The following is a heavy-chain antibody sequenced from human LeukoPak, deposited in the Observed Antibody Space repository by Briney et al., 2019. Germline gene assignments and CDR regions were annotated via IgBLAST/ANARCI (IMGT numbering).Heavy chain of an antibody. V-gene: IGHV1-2*02. CDR1: GYTFTGYC. D-gene: IGHD6-13*01. J-gene: IGHJ4*02. Sequence: ASVKVSCKASGYTFTGYCMHWVRQAPGQGLEWMGWINPNSGGTNYAQKLQGRVTMTRDTSISTAYMELSRLRSDDTAVYYCARGKVAAAVPFDYWGQGTLVTVSS. CDR2: INPNSGGT. CDR3: ARGKVAAAVPFDY.